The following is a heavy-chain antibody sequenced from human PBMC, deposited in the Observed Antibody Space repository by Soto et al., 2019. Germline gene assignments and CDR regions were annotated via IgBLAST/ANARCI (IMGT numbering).Heavy chain of an antibody. J-gene: IGHJ5*02. Sequence: SETLSLTCAVYGGSFSGYYWSWIRQPPGKGLEWIGEINHSGSTNYNPSLKSRVTISVDTSKNQFSLKLSSVTAADTAVYYCARRVVVARGFDPWGQGTLVTVSS. D-gene: IGHD2-15*01. CDR3: ARRVVVARGFDP. CDR2: INHSGST. CDR1: GGSFSGYY. V-gene: IGHV4-34*01.